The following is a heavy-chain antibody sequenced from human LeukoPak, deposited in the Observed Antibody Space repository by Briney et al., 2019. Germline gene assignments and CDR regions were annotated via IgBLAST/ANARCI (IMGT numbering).Heavy chain of an antibody. CDR3: AMGWPRGAFDI. Sequence: ASVTVSYKASGYTFTVYYMHWVRQAPGQGLEWMGWINPNSGGTNYAQKFQGRVTMTRDTSISTASMDLSRLRSGDMAVYYSAMGWPRGAFDIWGQGTMVTVSS. CDR2: INPNSGGT. V-gene: IGHV1-2*02. CDR1: GYTFTVYY. J-gene: IGHJ3*02. D-gene: IGHD2-15*01.